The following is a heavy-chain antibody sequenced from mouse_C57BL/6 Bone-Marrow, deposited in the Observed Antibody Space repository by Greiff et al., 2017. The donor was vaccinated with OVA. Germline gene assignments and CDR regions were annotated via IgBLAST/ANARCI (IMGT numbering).Heavy chain of an antibody. Sequence: VQLQQSDAELVKPGASVKISCKVSGYTFTDHTIHWMKQRPEQGLEWIGYIYPRDGSTKYNEKFKGKATLTADKSSSTAYMQLNSLTSEDSAVYFCATTVVEDYYAMDYWGQGTSVTVSS. D-gene: IGHD1-1*01. CDR1: GYTFTDHT. J-gene: IGHJ4*01. CDR3: ATTVVEDYYAMDY. V-gene: IGHV1-78*01. CDR2: IYPRDGST.